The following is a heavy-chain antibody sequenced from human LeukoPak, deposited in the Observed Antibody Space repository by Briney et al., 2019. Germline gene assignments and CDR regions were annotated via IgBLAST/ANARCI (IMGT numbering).Heavy chain of an antibody. J-gene: IGHJ4*02. CDR1: GFTFSSYA. Sequence: GGSLRLSCAASGFTFSSYAMHWVRQAPGKGLEWVAVISYDGSNKYYADSVKGRFTISRDNAKNSLHLQMNSLRAEGTAVYYCARGGNYGSFDYWGQGTLVIVSS. CDR3: ARGGNYGSFDY. CDR2: ISYDGSNK. D-gene: IGHD1-7*01. V-gene: IGHV3-30-3*01.